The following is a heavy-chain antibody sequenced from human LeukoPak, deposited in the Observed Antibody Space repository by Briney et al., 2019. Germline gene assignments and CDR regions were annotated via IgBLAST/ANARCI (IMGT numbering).Heavy chain of an antibody. D-gene: IGHD5-18*01. J-gene: IGHJ4*02. CDR1: GFTFSSYA. Sequence: GGSLRLSCAASGFTFSSYAMSWVRQAPGKGLEWVSVIYSGGSTYYADSVKGRFTISRDNSKNTLYLQMNSLRAEDTAVYYCASNVDTAMVSGEWWGQGTLVTVSS. CDR2: IYSGGST. V-gene: IGHV3-66*01. CDR3: ASNVDTAMVSGEW.